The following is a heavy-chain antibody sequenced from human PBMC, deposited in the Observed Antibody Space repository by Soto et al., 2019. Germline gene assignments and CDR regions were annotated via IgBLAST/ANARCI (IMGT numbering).Heavy chain of an antibody. CDR2: TRNKANSYTT. CDR1: GFTFSDRY. CDR3: AVEGPNPGPDFDY. V-gene: IGHV3-72*01. J-gene: IGHJ4*02. D-gene: IGHD3-3*01. Sequence: EVQLVESGGGLVQPGGSLRLSCAASGFTFSDRYMAWVRQAPGKGLEWVGRTRNKANSYTTEYAASVKGRFTISRDASTIILYLQMHSLKTEETAVYYCAVEGPNPGPDFDYWGQGTLVTVSS.